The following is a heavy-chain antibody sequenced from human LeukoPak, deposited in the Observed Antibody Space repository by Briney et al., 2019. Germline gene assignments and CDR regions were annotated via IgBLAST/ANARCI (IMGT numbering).Heavy chain of an antibody. J-gene: IGHJ4*02. Sequence: SETLSLTCTVSGGSISSSSYYWGWIRQPPGKGLDWIGSIYYSGSTYYNPSLKSRVTISVDTSKNQFSLKLSSVTAADTAVYYCARHPDYGDYGNYFDYWGQGTLVTVSS. D-gene: IGHD4-17*01. CDR1: GGSISSSSYY. V-gene: IGHV4-39*01. CDR2: IYYSGST. CDR3: ARHPDYGDYGNYFDY.